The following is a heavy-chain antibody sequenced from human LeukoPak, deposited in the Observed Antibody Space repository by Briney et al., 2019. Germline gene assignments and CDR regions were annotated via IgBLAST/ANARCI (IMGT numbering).Heavy chain of an antibody. D-gene: IGHD3-10*01. CDR1: GGSITSGGYY. CDR2: IYHSGTT. Sequence: PSETLSLTCSVSGGSITSGGYYWSWVRQHPGKGLEWIGYIYHSGTTLYNPSLKSRVTMSVDTSKNQFSLRLNSVTAADTAVYYCARGKLGELYYFEYWGQGTLVTVSS. J-gene: IGHJ4*02. V-gene: IGHV4-31*03. CDR3: ARGKLGELYYFEY.